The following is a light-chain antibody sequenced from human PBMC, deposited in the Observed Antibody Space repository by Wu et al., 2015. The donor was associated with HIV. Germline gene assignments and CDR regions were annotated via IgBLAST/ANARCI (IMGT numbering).Light chain of an antibody. CDR3: QQYGSSPWT. CDR2: NAS. CDR1: QSVGSY. J-gene: IGKJ1*01. Sequence: EIVLTQSPATLSLSPGERATLSCRASQSVGSYLAWYQKKPGQAPRLLIYNASDRATGIPARFSGSGSGTDFTLTISRLEPEDFAVYYCQQYGSSPWTFGQGTKVEIK. V-gene: IGKV3-20*01.